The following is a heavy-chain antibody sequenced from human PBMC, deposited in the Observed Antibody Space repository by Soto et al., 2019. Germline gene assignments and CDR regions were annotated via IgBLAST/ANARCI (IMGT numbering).Heavy chain of an antibody. J-gene: IGHJ3*02. CDR1: GVSISSYY. CDR2: IYYSGST. V-gene: IGHV4-59*08. CDR3: ARRPNDYIWGSYRAEDDAFDI. D-gene: IGHD3-16*02. Sequence: SETLSLTCPVSGVSISSYYWSWIRQPPGKGLEWIGYIYYSGSTNYNPSLKSRVTISVDTSKNQFSLKLSSVTAADTAVYYCARRPNDYIWGSYRAEDDAFDIWGQGTMVTVSS.